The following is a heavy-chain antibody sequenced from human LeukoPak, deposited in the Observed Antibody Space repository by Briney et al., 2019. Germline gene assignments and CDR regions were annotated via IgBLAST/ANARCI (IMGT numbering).Heavy chain of an antibody. V-gene: IGHV4-38-2*01. CDR2: IYHGGST. CDR1: DYSISSGYY. D-gene: IGHD2-15*01. CDR3: ATRYCSGGTCYPSSWFDS. Sequence: SETLSLTCAVSDYSISSGYYWGWTRQPPGKGLEWIGTIYHGGSTYYNPSLKSRVTISIDTSKNQISLKLSSVTAADTAMYYCATRYCSGGTCYPSSWFDSWGQGTLVTVSS. J-gene: IGHJ5*01.